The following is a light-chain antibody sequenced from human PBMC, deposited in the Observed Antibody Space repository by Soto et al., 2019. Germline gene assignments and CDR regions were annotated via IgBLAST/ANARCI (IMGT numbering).Light chain of an antibody. V-gene: IGKV1-8*01. Sequence: AIRMPQSPSSLSASTGDRVTITCRASQGISSYLAWYQQKPGRAPKLLISATSTLQTGVPSRFSGSGSGTGFTLTSSCLQSEDFATYYCQHYYSYPRTFGHGTKLEI. J-gene: IGKJ2*01. CDR2: ATS. CDR3: QHYYSYPRT. CDR1: QGISSY.